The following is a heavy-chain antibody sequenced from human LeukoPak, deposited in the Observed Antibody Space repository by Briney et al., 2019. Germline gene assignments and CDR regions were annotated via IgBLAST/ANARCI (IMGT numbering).Heavy chain of an antibody. D-gene: IGHD2-15*01. CDR3: ARDFCSGGSCYPDAFDI. J-gene: IGHJ3*02. CDR1: GFTFSSYA. CDR2: ISGSDGST. Sequence: GGSLRLSCAASGFTFSSYAMSWVRQAPGQGLEWVSAISGSDGSTYYADSVKGRFTISRDNSRNTLCLQMNSLRAEDTAVYYCARDFCSGGSCYPDAFDIWGQGTMVTVSS. V-gene: IGHV3-23*01.